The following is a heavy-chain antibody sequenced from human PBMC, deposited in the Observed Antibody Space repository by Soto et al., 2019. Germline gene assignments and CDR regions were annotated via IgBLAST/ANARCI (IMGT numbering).Heavy chain of an antibody. Sequence: SETLSLTCAVYGGSFSGYYWSWIRQPPGKGLEWIGEINHSGSTNYNPSLKSRVTISVDTSKNQFSLKLSSVTAADTAVYYCARRSVYYYGSGSFNWFDPWGQGTLVTVSS. CDR3: ARRSVYYYGSGSFNWFDP. V-gene: IGHV4-34*01. CDR1: GGSFSGYY. D-gene: IGHD3-10*01. J-gene: IGHJ5*02. CDR2: INHSGST.